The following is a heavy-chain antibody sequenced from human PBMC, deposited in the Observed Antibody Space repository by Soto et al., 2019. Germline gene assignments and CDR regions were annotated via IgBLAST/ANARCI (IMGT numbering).Heavy chain of an antibody. CDR3: ARVVPGAEAWFGP. CDR2: ISLYSDGT. J-gene: IGHJ5*02. V-gene: IGHV1-18*01. CDR1: GYTFSNYG. Sequence: ASVKVSCKTSGYTFSNYGITWVRQAPGQPLAWLGWISLYSDGTNYAQKFQGRVSMTTDTSTYPAYMELRSLRSDDTGVYYCARVVPGAEAWFGPWGQGTLVTVTS. D-gene: IGHD2-2*01.